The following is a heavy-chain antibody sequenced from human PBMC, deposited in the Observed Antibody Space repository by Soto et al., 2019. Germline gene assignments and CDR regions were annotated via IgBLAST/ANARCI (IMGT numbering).Heavy chain of an antibody. Sequence: QVQLVQSGAGVKKPRASVKVSCKASGYTFTTYDISGARQAPGQGLEWMGRISTYNGNTNYPQNLQGRLTTTTDTSTTTAYMELRNLRSDYTAVYYCARDPYHVLMVNDPNLYGMDVWGQGTTVTVSS. CDR2: ISTYNGNT. CDR1: GYTFTTYD. V-gene: IGHV1-18*01. CDR3: ARDPYHVLMVNDPNLYGMDV. D-gene: IGHD2-8*01. J-gene: IGHJ6*02.